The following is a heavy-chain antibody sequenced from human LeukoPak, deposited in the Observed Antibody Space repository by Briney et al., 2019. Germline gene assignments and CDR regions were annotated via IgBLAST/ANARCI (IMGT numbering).Heavy chain of an antibody. V-gene: IGHV4-59*08. CDR2: IYYSGST. D-gene: IGHD3-22*01. Sequence: SETLSLTCTVSGGSISSYYWSWIRQPPGKGLEWIGYIYYSGSTNYNPSLKSRVTISVDTSKNQFPLKLSSVTAADTAVYYCARHAVGSSGSTNGYYFDYWGQGTLVTVSS. J-gene: IGHJ4*02. CDR1: GGSISSYY. CDR3: ARHAVGSSGSTNGYYFDY.